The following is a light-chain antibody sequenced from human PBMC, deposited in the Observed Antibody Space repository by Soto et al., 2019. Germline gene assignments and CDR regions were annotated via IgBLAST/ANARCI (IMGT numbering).Light chain of an antibody. CDR2: AAS. CDR1: QSISSY. V-gene: IGKV1-39*01. J-gene: IGKJ5*01. CDR3: QQSYSTPIT. Sequence: DIQMTQSPSSLSASVGERVTITCRASQSISSYLNWYQQKPGKAPKLLIYAASSLQSGVPSRFSGSGSETDFTLTISSLQPEDFATDYCQQSYSTPITFGQGTRLEIK.